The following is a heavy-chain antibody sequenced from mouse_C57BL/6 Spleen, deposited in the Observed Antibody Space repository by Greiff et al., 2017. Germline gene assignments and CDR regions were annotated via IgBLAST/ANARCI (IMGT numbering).Heavy chain of an antibody. J-gene: IGHJ4*01. D-gene: IGHD1-1*01. Sequence: QVQLQQPGAELVKPGASVKMSCKASGYTFTSYWITWVKQRPGQGLEWIRDIYPGSGSTNYNEKFKSKATLTVDTSSSTAYMQLSSLTSEDSAVYYCARAYYGSSSYAMDYWGQGTSVTVSS. CDR1: GYTFTSYW. CDR2: IYPGSGST. V-gene: IGHV1-55*01. CDR3: ARAYYGSSSYAMDY.